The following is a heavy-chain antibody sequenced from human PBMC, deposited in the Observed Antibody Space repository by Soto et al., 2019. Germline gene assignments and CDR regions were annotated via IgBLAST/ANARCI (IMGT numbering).Heavy chain of an antibody. CDR3: ATSRYYYGSGSYYPSALDY. Sequence: ASVKVSCKASGYTFTGYYMHWVRQAPGQGLEWMGWINPNSGGTNYAQKFQGWVTMTRDTSISTAYMELSRLRSDDTAVYYCATSRYYYGSGSYYPSALDYWGQGTLVTVYS. CDR1: GYTFTGYY. J-gene: IGHJ4*02. CDR2: INPNSGGT. V-gene: IGHV1-2*04. D-gene: IGHD3-10*01.